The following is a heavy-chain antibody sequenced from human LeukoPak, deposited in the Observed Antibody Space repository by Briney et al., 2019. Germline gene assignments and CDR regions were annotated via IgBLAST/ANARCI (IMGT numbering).Heavy chain of an antibody. V-gene: IGHV1-18*01. CDR3: ARVARDGYIQFLQFVP. CDR1: GYTFTNYG. J-gene: IGHJ5*02. Sequence: ASVKVSCKTSGYTFTNYGISWVRQAPGQGLEWMGWISTYNGNTNYAQKLQGRVSMTTDTSTRTSYMELRSLRSDDTAVYYCARVARDGYIQFLQFVPWGQGTLVTVSS. CDR2: ISTYNGNT. D-gene: IGHD5-24*01.